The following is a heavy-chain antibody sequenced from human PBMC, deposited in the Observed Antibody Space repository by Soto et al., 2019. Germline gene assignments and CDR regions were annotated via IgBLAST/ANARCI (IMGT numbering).Heavy chain of an antibody. V-gene: IGHV1-69*05. CDR3: ARGLQPYYYYGMDV. CDR1: GGTFSSYA. Sequence: SVKVSCKASGGTFSSYAISWVRQAPGQGLEWMGGIIPIFGTANYAQKLQGRVTMTTDTSTSTAYMELRSLRSDDTAVYYCARGLQPYYYYGMDVWGQGTTVTVSS. D-gene: IGHD4-4*01. J-gene: IGHJ6*02. CDR2: IIPIFGTA.